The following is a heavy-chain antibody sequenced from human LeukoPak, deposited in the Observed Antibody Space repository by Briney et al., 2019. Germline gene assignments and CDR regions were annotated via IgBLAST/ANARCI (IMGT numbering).Heavy chain of an antibody. CDR2: IYPGDSDT. D-gene: IGHD1-1*01. CDR1: GYSFTSYW. CDR3: ARQAWNDLDAFDI. Sequence: GESLRISCKGSGYSFTSYWIGWVRQMPGKGLEWMGIIYPGDSDTRYSPSFQGQVTISADKSISTAYLQWSCLKASDTAMYYCARQAWNDLDAFDIWGQGTMVTVSS. J-gene: IGHJ3*02. V-gene: IGHV5-51*01.